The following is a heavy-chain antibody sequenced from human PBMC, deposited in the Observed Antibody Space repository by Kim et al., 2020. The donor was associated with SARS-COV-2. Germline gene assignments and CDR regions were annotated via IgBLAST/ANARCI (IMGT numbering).Heavy chain of an antibody. Sequence: VRGRYTISRDKSKNTLYLQLHSLRAEDTAVYYCAKRMLSSSGNYYFDYWGQGTLVTVSS. D-gene: IGHD3-22*01. CDR3: AKRMLSSSGNYYFDY. J-gene: IGHJ4*02. V-gene: IGHV3-23*01.